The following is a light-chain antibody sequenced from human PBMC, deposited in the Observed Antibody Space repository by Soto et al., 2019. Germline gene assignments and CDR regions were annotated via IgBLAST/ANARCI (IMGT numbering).Light chain of an antibody. J-gene: IGKJ4*01. CDR2: GTS. CDR1: QSVNSDY. Sequence: IVLTQSPGTLSLSPGERATLSCRASQSVNSDYLAWYQQRPGQAPRLLIYGTSSRATGIPDRFSGSGSGTDFTLTISRLEPGDSAVYYCQQYVSSPPAFGGGTKVEIK. CDR3: QQYVSSPPA. V-gene: IGKV3-20*01.